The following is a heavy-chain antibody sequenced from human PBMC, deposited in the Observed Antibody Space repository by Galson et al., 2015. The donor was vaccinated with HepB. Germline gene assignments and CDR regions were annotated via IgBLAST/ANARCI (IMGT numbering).Heavy chain of an antibody. CDR1: GYTFIDFD. D-gene: IGHD4/OR15-4a*01. Sequence: SVKVSCKASGYTFIDFDMNWVRQAPGQGLEWIRWMNPSNTNTGYAQKFQGRVTMTRDTSINTAYMTLSSLTSDDTAIYYCARGLRVQGNTYFFDFWGQGALVTVSS. CDR2: MNPSNTNT. CDR3: ARGLRVQGNTYFFDF. V-gene: IGHV1-8*01. J-gene: IGHJ4*02.